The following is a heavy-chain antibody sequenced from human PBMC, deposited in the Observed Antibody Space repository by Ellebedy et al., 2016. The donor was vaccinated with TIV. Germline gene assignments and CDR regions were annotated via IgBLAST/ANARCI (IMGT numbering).Heavy chain of an antibody. J-gene: IGHJ1*01. CDR3: ARSHEENTWHWRYQY. Sequence: SETLSLTXTVSGGSISSCGCYWSWIRQHPGKGLEWIGYIYYSGSTYYNPSLKSRITISVDTSKSQFSLKLNSVTAADTAVYYCARSHEENTWHWRYQYWGRGTLVTVSS. V-gene: IGHV4-31*03. D-gene: IGHD1-1*01. CDR1: GGSISSCGCY. CDR2: IYYSGST.